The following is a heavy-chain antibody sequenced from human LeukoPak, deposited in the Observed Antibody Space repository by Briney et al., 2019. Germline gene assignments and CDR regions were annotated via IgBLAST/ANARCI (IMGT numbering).Heavy chain of an antibody. D-gene: IGHD2-21*02. CDR3: ARRMVVTAIKGGFDP. J-gene: IGHJ5*02. Sequence: ASVKVSCKASGYTFTSYGISWVRQAPGQGLEWMGWISAYNGNTNYAQKLQGRVTMTTDTSTSTAYMELRSLRSEDTAVYYCARRMVVTAIKGGFDPWGQGTLVTVSS. V-gene: IGHV1-18*01. CDR2: ISAYNGNT. CDR1: GYTFTSYG.